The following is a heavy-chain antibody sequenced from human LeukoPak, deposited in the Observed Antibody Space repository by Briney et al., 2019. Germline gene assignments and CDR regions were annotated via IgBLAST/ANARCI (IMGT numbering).Heavy chain of an antibody. CDR2: ISYDGSNK. J-gene: IGHJ3*02. D-gene: IGHD3-22*01. CDR1: GFTLSSYA. Sequence: GGSLRLSCAASGFTLSSYAMHWVRQAPGKGLEWVAVISYDGSNKYYADSVKGRFTISRDNSKNTQYLQKNSLRAEDTAVYYCARGEDSSGYYTRFGAFDIWGQGTMVTVSS. CDR3: ARGEDSSGYYTRFGAFDI. V-gene: IGHV3-30*01.